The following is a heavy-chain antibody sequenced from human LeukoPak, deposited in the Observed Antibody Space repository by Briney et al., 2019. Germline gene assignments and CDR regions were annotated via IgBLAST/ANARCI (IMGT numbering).Heavy chain of an antibody. D-gene: IGHD6-25*01. CDR1: GFTFSSYS. Sequence: GGSLRLSCAASGFTFSSYSMNWVRQAPGKGLEWVSYISSSGSTIYYADSVKGRFTISRDNAKNSLYLQMNSLRAEDTAVYYCARDLWAATANWFDPWGQGTLVTVSS. J-gene: IGHJ5*02. CDR3: ARDLWAATANWFDP. CDR2: ISSSGSTI. V-gene: IGHV3-48*04.